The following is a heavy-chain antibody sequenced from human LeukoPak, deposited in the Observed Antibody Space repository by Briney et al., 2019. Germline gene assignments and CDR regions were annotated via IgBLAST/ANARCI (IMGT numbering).Heavy chain of an antibody. Sequence: GGSLRLSCAASGFTFDDYAMYWVRQAPGKGLEWVSTISWNSNTVDYADSVKGRFTNSRDNAKSSVYLQMNSLTPEDTALYYCAKEMSYGTYYYYYMDVWGKGTTVIVSS. V-gene: IGHV3-9*01. CDR3: AKEMSYGTYYYYYMDV. J-gene: IGHJ6*03. D-gene: IGHD1-26*01. CDR1: GFTFDDYA. CDR2: ISWNSNTV.